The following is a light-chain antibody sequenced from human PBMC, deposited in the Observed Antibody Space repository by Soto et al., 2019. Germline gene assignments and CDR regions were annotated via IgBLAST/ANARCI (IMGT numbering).Light chain of an antibody. CDR2: DAY. CDR3: QQRHMWPIT. J-gene: IGKJ5*01. Sequence: VMTQSPDTLSASPGERVSLSCRASQSFRGLLAWYQQKPGQAPRLLIYDAYNRATGIPPRFSGSGSGTDFTLTISSLEPEDSAVYYCQQRHMWPITFGQGTRLEIK. V-gene: IGKV3-11*01. CDR1: QSFRGL.